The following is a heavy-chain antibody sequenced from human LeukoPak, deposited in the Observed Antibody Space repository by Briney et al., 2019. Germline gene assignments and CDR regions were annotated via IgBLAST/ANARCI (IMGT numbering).Heavy chain of an antibody. CDR2: INPSGGST. CDR1: GYTFTSYY. V-gene: IGHV1-46*01. J-gene: IGHJ4*02. CDR3: ARDSGMGYFGY. Sequence: ASVKVSCKASGYTFTSYYMHWVRQAPGQGLEWMGIINPSGGSTSYAQKFQGRVTMTRDMSTSTVYMELSSLRSEDTAVYYCARDSGMGYFGYWGQGTLVTVSS. D-gene: IGHD1-14*01.